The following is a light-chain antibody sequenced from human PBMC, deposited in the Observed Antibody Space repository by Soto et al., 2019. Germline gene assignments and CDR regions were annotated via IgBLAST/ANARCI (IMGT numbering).Light chain of an antibody. CDR3: NSYTNTNTLPV. V-gene: IGLV2-14*03. CDR2: GVT. J-gene: IGLJ1*01. Sequence: QSVLTQPASVSGSPGQSITISCTGASGDFGNYNYVSWYQQHPGKAPQLLIYGVTNRPSGVSNRFSGSKSGNTASLTISGLQADDEAGYYCNSYTNTNTLPVFGTGTKVT. CDR1: SGDFGNYNY.